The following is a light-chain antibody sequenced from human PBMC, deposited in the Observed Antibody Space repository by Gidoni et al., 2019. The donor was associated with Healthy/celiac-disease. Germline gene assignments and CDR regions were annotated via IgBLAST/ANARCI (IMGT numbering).Light chain of an antibody. J-gene: IGKJ2*01. Sequence: DIVMTQSPDSLAVSLGERATINCKSSQSVLYSSNNKNYLAWYQQKPGQPHKLLIYWASTRESGVPDLFSGSGSGTDFTLTISSLQAEDVAVYYCQQYYSTPPMYTFGQGTKLEIK. CDR1: QSVLYSSNNKNY. CDR2: WAS. V-gene: IGKV4-1*01. CDR3: QQYYSTPPMYT.